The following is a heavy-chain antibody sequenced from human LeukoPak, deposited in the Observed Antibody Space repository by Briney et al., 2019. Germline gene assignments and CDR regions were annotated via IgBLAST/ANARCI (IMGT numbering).Heavy chain of an antibody. V-gene: IGHV3-23*01. D-gene: IGHD3-16*02. CDR1: GFTFSGYD. J-gene: IGHJ4*02. CDR2: ISGSGGTT. CDR3: AVRFDY. Sequence: GGSLRLSCAASGFTFSGYDMNWVRQAPGKGLEWVSEISGSGGTTYYADSVKGRFTISRDNAKNSLYLQMNSLRAEDTAVYYCAVRFDYWGQGILVTVSS.